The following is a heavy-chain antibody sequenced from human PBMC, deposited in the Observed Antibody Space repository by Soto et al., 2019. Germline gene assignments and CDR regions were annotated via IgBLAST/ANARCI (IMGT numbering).Heavy chain of an antibody. V-gene: IGHV5-51*01. CDR3: ARHGNSCSGYDYNWFDP. J-gene: IGHJ5*02. CDR2: IYPGDSDT. D-gene: IGHD5-12*01. Sequence: GDSLKITCEGSGYSFTSYWIGWVRQMPGKGLELMGIIYPGDSDTRYSPSFQGQVTISADKSISTAYLPWTSLKDSDTAMYYCARHGNSCSGYDYNWFDPWCQGTLVTVSS. CDR1: GYSFTSYW.